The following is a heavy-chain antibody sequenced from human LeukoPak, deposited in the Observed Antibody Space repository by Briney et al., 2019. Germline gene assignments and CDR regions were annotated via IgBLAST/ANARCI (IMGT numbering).Heavy chain of an antibody. CDR2: IYYSGST. CDR1: GGSVSSGRDY. CDR3: ASNVGNSDLNY. V-gene: IGHV4-61*01. Sequence: SETLFLTCTVSGGSVSSGRDYWSWIRQPPGKGLEWIGFIYYSGSTNYNPSLKSRVTVSLDKSKNQFSLKLNSVTAADTAIYYCASNVGNSDLNYWGQGVLVTVSS. D-gene: IGHD4-23*01. J-gene: IGHJ4*02.